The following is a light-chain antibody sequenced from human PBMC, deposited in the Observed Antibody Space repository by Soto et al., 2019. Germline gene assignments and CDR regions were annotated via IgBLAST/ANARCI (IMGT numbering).Light chain of an antibody. CDR1: SSNIGSNS. CDR3: AAWEDSLNAWV. Sequence: QAVVTQPPSASGTPGQRVTISCSGSSSNIGSNSVNWYQHLPGTAPKLLIYSNNQRPSGVPDRFSCSKSVTSASLAISGLRSEEEADYYCAAWEDSLNAWVFGGGTKVTVL. J-gene: IGLJ3*02. CDR2: SNN. V-gene: IGLV1-44*01.